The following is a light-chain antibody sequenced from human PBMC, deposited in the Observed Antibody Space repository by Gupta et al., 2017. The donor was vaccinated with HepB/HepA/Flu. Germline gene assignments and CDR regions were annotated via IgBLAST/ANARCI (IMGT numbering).Light chain of an antibody. CDR3: QQYNTYPLT. CDR2: AAS. Sequence: DIQMTQSPSSVSASVGDRVTITCRASQDISSWLAWYQQKPEQAPKSLIYAASSLQSGVPSRFSGSGSGTDFTLTISSLQPEDFATYYCQQYNTYPLTFGGGTKVEIK. V-gene: IGKV1D-16*01. J-gene: IGKJ4*01. CDR1: QDISSW.